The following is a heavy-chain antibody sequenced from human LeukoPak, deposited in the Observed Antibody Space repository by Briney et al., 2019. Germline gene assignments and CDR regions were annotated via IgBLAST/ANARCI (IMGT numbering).Heavy chain of an antibody. J-gene: IGHJ4*02. CDR3: ARVSSSGWYDFDY. CDR2: IYYSGTT. CDR1: GGSISSGGYY. V-gene: IGHV4-31*03. Sequence: PSQTLSLTCNVSGGSISSGGYYWSWIRQHPGKGLEWIGYIYYSGTTYYNPSLKSRLTISVDTSKNDFSLNLNSVTAADTAVYYCARVSSSGWYDFDYWGQGTLVAVSS. D-gene: IGHD6-13*01.